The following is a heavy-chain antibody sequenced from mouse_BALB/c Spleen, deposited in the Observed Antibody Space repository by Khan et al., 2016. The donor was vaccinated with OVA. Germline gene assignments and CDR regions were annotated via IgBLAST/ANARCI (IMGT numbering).Heavy chain of an antibody. CDR1: GYSITSDYA. D-gene: IGHD1-1*01. Sequence: VQLKESGPGLVKPSQSLSLTCTVTGYSITSDYAWNWIRQFPGNKLEWMGYISYSGRTSYNPSLKSRISITRDTSKNQFFLQLNSVTTDDTATYYCARSVTITTVVATDFDYWGQGTTLTVSS. CDR3: ARSVTITTVVATDFDY. CDR2: ISYSGRT. J-gene: IGHJ2*01. V-gene: IGHV3-2*02.